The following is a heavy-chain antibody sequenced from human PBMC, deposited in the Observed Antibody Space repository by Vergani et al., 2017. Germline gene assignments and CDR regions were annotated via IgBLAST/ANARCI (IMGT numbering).Heavy chain of an antibody. CDR1: GYTFTSYA. Sequence: QVQLVQSGAEVKKPGASVKVSCKASGYTFTSYAMHWVRQAPGQRLEWMGWINAGNGNTKYPQKFQGRATITRDTSASRAYMELSSLRSEDTAVYYCAREGFYDYVWGSYRRRGGYYFDYWGQGTLVTVSS. J-gene: IGHJ4*02. V-gene: IGHV1-3*01. D-gene: IGHD3-16*02. CDR3: AREGFYDYVWGSYRRRGGYYFDY. CDR2: INAGNGNT.